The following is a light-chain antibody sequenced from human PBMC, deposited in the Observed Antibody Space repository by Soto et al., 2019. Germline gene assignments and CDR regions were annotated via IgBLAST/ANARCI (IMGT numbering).Light chain of an antibody. Sequence: AIQLTQSPSSLSASVGDRVTITCRASQGISSALAWYQQKPGKAPQLLIYDASSLESGVPSRFSGSGSGTDFTLTICSLQPEDFATYYCQQFNSYPLTFGGGTKVEIK. V-gene: IGKV1-13*02. CDR3: QQFNSYPLT. CDR2: DAS. CDR1: QGISSA. J-gene: IGKJ4*01.